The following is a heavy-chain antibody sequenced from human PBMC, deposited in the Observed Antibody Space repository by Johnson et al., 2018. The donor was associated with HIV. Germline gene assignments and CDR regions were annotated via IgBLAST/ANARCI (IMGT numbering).Heavy chain of an antibody. J-gene: IGHJ3*02. Sequence: QVQLVESGGGVVQPGRSLRLSCAASGFTFSSYAMHWVRQAPGKGLEWVAVISYDGSNKYYGDSVKGRFPISRDNSKNTLYLQMNSLRAEDTAVYYWARGHYYDTGHDAFDIWGQGTMVTVSS. CDR2: ISYDGSNK. D-gene: IGHD3-22*01. CDR3: ARGHYYDTGHDAFDI. V-gene: IGHV3-30*14. CDR1: GFTFSSYA.